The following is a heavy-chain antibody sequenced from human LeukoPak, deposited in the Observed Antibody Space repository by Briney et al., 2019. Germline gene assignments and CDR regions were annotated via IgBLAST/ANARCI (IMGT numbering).Heavy chain of an antibody. Sequence: SETLSLTCAVYGGSFSGYYWSWIRQPPGKGLEWIGEINHSGSTNYNPSLKSRVTISVDTSKNQFSLKLSSVTAADTAVYYCARGRYGGPRNFDYWGQGTLVTVSS. J-gene: IGHJ4*02. CDR3: ARGRYGGPRNFDY. CDR2: INHSGST. D-gene: IGHD2-21*01. V-gene: IGHV4-34*01. CDR1: GGSFSGYY.